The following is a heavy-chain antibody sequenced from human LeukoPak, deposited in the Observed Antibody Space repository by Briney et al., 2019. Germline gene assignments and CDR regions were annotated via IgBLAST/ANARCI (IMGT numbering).Heavy chain of an antibody. V-gene: IGHV4-39*07. CDR3: ARGAPGY. CDR1: GGSITSGSYY. CDR2: INHSGST. J-gene: IGHJ4*02. Sequence: KPSETLSLTCTVSGGSITSGSYYWTWIRQPPGKGLEWIGEINHSGSTNYNPSLKSRVTISVDTSKNQFSLKLSSVTAADTAVYYCARGAPGYWGQGTLVTVSS.